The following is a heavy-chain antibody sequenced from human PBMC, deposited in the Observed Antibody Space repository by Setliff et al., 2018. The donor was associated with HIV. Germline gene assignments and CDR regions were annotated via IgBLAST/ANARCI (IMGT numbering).Heavy chain of an antibody. CDR1: GYGFSNYW. CDR3: ARGRGGYFGGGRYYNLPYFDS. CDR2: IYPGDSDA. D-gene: IGHD2-15*01. Sequence: GESLKISCKGSGYGFSNYWLTWVRQTPGKGLEWMGIIYPGDSDARYSPSFQGQVTLTVDRSINTAYLQWASLKASDTAIYYCARGRGGYFGGGRYYNLPYFDSWGQGTLVTVSS. V-gene: IGHV5-51*01. J-gene: IGHJ4*02.